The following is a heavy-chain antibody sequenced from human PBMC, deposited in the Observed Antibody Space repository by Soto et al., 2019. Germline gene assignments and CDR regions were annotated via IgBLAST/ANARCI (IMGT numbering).Heavy chain of an antibody. D-gene: IGHD2-2*01. CDR1: GGSISSSGYY. J-gene: IGHJ6*03. V-gene: IGHV4-39*07. CDR3: ARGPPLLKGYQLLKRYYYYMDV. Sequence: SETLSLTCTVSGGSISSSGYYWGWIRQPPGKGLEWIGGINHSGSTNYNPSLKSRVTISVDTSKNQFSLKLSSVTAADTAVYYCARGPPLLKGYQLLKRYYYYMDVWGKGTTVTVSS. CDR2: INHSGST.